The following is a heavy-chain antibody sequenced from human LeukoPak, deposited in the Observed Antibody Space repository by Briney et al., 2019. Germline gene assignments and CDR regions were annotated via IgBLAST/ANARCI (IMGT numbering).Heavy chain of an antibody. CDR3: ARDCIGCHGFDY. Sequence: ASVKVSCKHPGYTFTNYGISWVRQAPGQGLEWMGWVSAYADDTNYVQKFRGRITITTDTSTSTAYVELRSLRSDDTAVYYCARDCIGCHGFDYWGQGTLVTVSS. CDR1: GYTFTNYG. V-gene: IGHV1-18*04. J-gene: IGHJ4*02. CDR2: VSAYADDT.